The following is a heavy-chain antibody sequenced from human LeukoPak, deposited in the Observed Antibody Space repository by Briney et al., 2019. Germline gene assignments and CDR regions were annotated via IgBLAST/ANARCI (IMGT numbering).Heavy chain of an antibody. CDR3: ARLTGWDNYYSYMDV. CDR2: ILYDRSNK. V-gene: IGHV3-30*02. J-gene: IGHJ6*03. D-gene: IGHD6-19*01. CDR1: GFTFSSYG. Sequence: PGESLRLSCAASGFTFSSYGMYWVRQATSKGLEWVASILYDRSNKFYLDSVKGRFTISRDNSRNTLYLQMLSLRAEDTGVYYCARLTGWDNYYSYMDVWGKGTTVTVSS.